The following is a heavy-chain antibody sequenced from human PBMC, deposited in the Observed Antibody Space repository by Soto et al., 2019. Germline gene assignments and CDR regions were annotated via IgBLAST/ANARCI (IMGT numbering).Heavy chain of an antibody. CDR3: AREGRLAASIFHNWFDP. J-gene: IGHJ5*02. CDR2: INHSGST. V-gene: IGHV4-34*01. CDR1: GGSFSGYY. D-gene: IGHD3-3*02. Sequence: SETLSLTCAVYGGSFSGYYWSWIRQPPGKGLEWIGEINHSGSTNYNPSLKSRVTISVDTSKNQFSLKLSSVTAADTAVYYCAREGRLAASIFHNWFDPWGQGTLVTVSS.